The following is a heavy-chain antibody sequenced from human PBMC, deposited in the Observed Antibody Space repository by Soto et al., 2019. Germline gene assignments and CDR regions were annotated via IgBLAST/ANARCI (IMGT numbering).Heavy chain of an antibody. CDR1: GGSVSSYY. D-gene: IGHD2-8*01. J-gene: IGHJ4*02. CDR3: ARHRTNLSNYDY. CDR2: IYYSGST. V-gene: IGHV4-59*08. Sequence: TMSLTCTGSGGSVSSYYWSWIRQPPGKGLEWIGYIYYSGSTNYNPSLKSRVTISVDTSKNQFSLKLSSVTAADTAVYYCARHRTNLSNYDYWGQGTLVTVSS.